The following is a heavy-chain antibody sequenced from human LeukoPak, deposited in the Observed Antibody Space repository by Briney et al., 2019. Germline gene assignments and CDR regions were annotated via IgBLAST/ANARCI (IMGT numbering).Heavy chain of an antibody. CDR1: GYTFTSYD. V-gene: IGHV1-8*01. CDR2: MNPNSGNT. D-gene: IGHD3-22*01. Sequence: ASVKVSCKASGYTFTSYDINWVRQAPGQGLEWMGWMNPNSGNTGYAQKFQGRVTMTRNTSISTAYMELSSLRSEDTAVYYCVRGLYDSSGYYMDYWGQGTLVTVSS. CDR3: VRGLYDSSGYYMDY. J-gene: IGHJ4*02.